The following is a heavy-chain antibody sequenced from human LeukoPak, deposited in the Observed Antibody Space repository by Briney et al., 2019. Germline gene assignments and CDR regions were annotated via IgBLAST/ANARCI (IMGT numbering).Heavy chain of an antibody. D-gene: IGHD2-21*02. Sequence: SETLSLTRTVSLGSLNSTRIYWGCIRPPPGKSLECIGSIYYSGDTHYNPSLRSRVTISVDTSKNQFSLRMHSMAVADTSFYYCATGSMTARYYYYFHMYVWGPGTTVTVSS. CDR2: IYYSGDT. J-gene: IGHJ6*03. CDR1: LGSLNSTRIY. V-gene: IGHV4-39*01. CDR3: ATGSMTARYYYYFHMYV.